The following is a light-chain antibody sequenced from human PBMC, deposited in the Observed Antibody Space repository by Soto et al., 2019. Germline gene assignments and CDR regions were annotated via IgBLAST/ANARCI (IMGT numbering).Light chain of an antibody. CDR3: ISYAGSNTFV. CDR2: EVS. CDR1: RSDVGGYNY. J-gene: IGLJ1*01. Sequence: QLARTHPGSGGSSPGDSVNISCTGTRSDVGGYNYVSWFQEHPGKAPKLMIYEVSKRPSGVPDRFSGCKSGNTASLTVSGLQAEDQANYYCISYAGSNTFVFGTGTKVTVL. V-gene: IGLV2-8*01.